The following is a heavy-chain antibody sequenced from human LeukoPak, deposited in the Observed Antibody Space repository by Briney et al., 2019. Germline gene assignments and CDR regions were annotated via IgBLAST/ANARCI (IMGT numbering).Heavy chain of an antibody. CDR3: AKDRGRDGYNYFDY. CDR1: GFTFSSYG. J-gene: IGHJ4*02. V-gene: IGHV3-33*06. D-gene: IGHD5-24*01. Sequence: GGSLRPSCAASGFTFSSYGMHWVRQAPGKGLEWVAVIWYDGSNKYYADSVKGRFTISRDNSKNTLYLQMNSLRAEDTAVYYCAKDRGRDGYNYFDYWGQGTLVTVSS. CDR2: IWYDGSNK.